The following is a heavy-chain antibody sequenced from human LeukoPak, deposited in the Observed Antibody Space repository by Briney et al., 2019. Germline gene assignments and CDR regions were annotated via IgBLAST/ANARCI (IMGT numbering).Heavy chain of an antibody. CDR3: ARRAVDNSYYYYMDV. D-gene: IGHD6-19*01. Sequence: ASVKVSCKASGYTFTGYDINWVRQVTGQGLEWMGWMNPKSGNTGYAQKFQGRVTITRNTSISTAYVEVSSLRYEDTAVYYCARRAVDNSYYYYMDVWGKGTTVTVSS. J-gene: IGHJ6*03. CDR1: GYTFTGYD. CDR2: MNPKSGNT. V-gene: IGHV1-8*03.